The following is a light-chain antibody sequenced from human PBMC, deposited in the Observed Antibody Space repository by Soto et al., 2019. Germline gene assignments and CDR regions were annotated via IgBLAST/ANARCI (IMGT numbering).Light chain of an antibody. CDR3: QQYYSTPRA. CDR1: QSVLYSSNNKNY. CDR2: WAS. Sequence: DIVMTQSPDSLAVSLGERATINCKSSQSVLYSSNNKNYLAWYQQKPGQPPKLLIYWASTRESGVPDRFSGSGSGTDFTLTISSLQADDGAVYYCQQYYSTPRAFGGGTKVDIK. J-gene: IGKJ4*02. V-gene: IGKV4-1*01.